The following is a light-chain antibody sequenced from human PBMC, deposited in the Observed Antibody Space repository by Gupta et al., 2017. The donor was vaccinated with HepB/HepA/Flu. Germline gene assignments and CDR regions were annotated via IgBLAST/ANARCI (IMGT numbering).Light chain of an antibody. J-gene: IGLJ1*01. V-gene: IGLV1-40*01. CDR2: GNS. CDR3: QSYDSSLSGYV. CDR1: SSNIGAGYD. Sequence: SVLTQPPAVSGAPGQRVTISCSRSSSNIGAGYDVHWYQQLPGKAPKLLIYGNSNRPSGVPDRISGSKSVTSASLAITGLQAEDEADYYCQSYDSSLSGYVFGTGTKVTVL.